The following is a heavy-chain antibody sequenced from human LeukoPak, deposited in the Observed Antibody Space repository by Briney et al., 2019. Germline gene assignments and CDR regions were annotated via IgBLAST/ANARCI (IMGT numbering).Heavy chain of an antibody. CDR2: ISGSGGST. V-gene: IGHV3-23*01. CDR1: GFTFTYYA. D-gene: IGHD4-17*01. J-gene: IGHJ4*02. Sequence: GGSLRLSCAGSGFTFTYYAMNWVRQAPGKGLEWVSGISGSGGSTYYTDSVKGRFTISRDNSKNTLYLQMNSLRAEDTAVYYCAKAGPYDYGDYTYYFDYWGQGTLVTVSS. CDR3: AKAGPYDYGDYTYYFDY.